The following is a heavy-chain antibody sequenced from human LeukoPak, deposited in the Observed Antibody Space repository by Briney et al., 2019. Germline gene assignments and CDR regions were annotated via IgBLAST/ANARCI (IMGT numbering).Heavy chain of an antibody. CDR3: AKDLNYGDYDY. CDR1: GFTFSSYA. V-gene: IGHV3-23*01. D-gene: IGHD4-17*01. J-gene: IGHJ4*02. Sequence: GGSLRLSCEASGFTFSSYAMGWVRQAPGKGLEWVSAISGSGGSTYYADSVKGRFTISRDNSKNTLYLQMNSLRAEDTAVYYCAKDLNYGDYDYWGQGTLVTVSS. CDR2: ISGSGGST.